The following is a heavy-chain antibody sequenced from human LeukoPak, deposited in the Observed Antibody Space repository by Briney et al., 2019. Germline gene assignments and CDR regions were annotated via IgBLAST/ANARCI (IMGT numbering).Heavy chain of an antibody. CDR1: GGSISSSSYY. D-gene: IGHD4-17*01. CDR2: IYYSGST. J-gene: IGHJ6*03. V-gene: IGHV4-39*07. CDR3: ARDGLGGMTTVTTRPDEYYYYYYMDV. Sequence: SETLSLTCTVSGGSISSSSYYWGWIRQPPGKGLEWIGSIYYSGSTYYNPSLKSRVTISGDTSENQFSLRLSSVTAADTAVYYCARDGLGGMTTVTTRPDEYYYYYYMDVWGKGTTVTVSS.